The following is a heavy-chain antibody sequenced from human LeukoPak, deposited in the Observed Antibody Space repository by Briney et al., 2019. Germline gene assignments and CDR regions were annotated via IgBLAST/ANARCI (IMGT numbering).Heavy chain of an antibody. CDR2: INSDGSST. Sequence: PGGSLRLSCAASGFTFSSYSMNWVRQAPGKGLVWVSRINSDGSSTNYADSVKGRFTISRDNAKNTLYLQMNSLRAEDTAVYYCARESRGYYYYYGMDVWGQGTTVTVSS. CDR1: GFTFSSYS. CDR3: ARESRGYYYYYGMDV. J-gene: IGHJ6*02. V-gene: IGHV3-74*01.